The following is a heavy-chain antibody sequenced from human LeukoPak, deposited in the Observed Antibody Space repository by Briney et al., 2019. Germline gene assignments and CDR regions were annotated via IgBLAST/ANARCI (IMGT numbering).Heavy chain of an antibody. D-gene: IGHD6-19*01. J-gene: IGHJ4*02. Sequence: ASVKVSCKASGNTFTGYYTHWVRQAPGQGLEWMGWISPNSGGTNYAQKFQGRVTMTRDTSITTAYMELSRLRSDDTAMYYCARGPVAGDVSLDYWDQGTLVTVSS. CDR1: GNTFTGYY. V-gene: IGHV1-2*02. CDR3: ARGPVAGDVSLDY. CDR2: ISPNSGGT.